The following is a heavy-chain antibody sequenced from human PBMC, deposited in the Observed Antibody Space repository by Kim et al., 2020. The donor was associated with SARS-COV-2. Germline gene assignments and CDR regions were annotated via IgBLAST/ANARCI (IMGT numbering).Heavy chain of an antibody. D-gene: IGHD3-16*02. CDR3: TTQDIWGSYRYWH. J-gene: IGHJ4*02. V-gene: IGHV3-15*01. Sequence: AAPVKGRFTISRDDSKNTLYLQMNSLKTEDTGVYYCTTQDIWGSYRYWHWGQGTLVTVSS.